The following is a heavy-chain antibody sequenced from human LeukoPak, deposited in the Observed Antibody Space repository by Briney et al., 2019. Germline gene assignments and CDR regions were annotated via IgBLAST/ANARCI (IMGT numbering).Heavy chain of an antibody. CDR2: IVVGSGNT. CDR3: AADHLHYDSSGSKEN. D-gene: IGHD3-22*01. Sequence: SVKVSCKASGFTFTSSAVQWVRQARGRRLEWIGWIVVGSGNTNYAQKFQERVTITRDMSTSTAYMELSSLRSGDTAVYYCAADHLHYDSSGSKENWGQGTLVTVSS. V-gene: IGHV1-58*01. CDR1: GFTFTSSA. J-gene: IGHJ4*02.